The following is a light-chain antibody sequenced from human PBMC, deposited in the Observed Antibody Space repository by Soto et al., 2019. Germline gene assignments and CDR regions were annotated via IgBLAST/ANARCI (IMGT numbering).Light chain of an antibody. J-gene: IGKJ1*01. CDR2: DAS. CDR1: QSVSSY. V-gene: IGKV3-11*01. CDR3: QQRTNWLWT. Sequence: EIVLTQSPATLSLSPGETATLSCRASQSVSSYLVWYQQKPGQAPRLLIYDASNRATGIPPRFSGSGSGTDFTLTISSLEREDFAVYYCQQRTNWLWTLGQGTKLEI.